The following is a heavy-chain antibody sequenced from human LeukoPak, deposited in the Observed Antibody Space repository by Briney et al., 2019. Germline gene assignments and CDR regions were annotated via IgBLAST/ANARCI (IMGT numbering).Heavy chain of an antibody. V-gene: IGHV3-21*04. CDR3: ARSNSYGYVRTMDV. D-gene: IGHD5-18*01. Sequence: PGGSLRLSCAASGFTFSSYSMNWVRQAPGKGLEWVSSISSSSSYIYYADSVKGRFTISRDNAKNSLYPQMNSLRAEDTAVYYCARSNSYGYVRTMDVWGQGTTVTVSS. J-gene: IGHJ6*02. CDR1: GFTFSSYS. CDR2: ISSSSSYI.